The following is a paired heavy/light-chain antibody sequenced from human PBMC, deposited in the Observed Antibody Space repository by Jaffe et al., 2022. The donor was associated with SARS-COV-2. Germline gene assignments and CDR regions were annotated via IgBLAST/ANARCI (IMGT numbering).Heavy chain of an antibody. CDR3: AKSVGMTRRGACDI. CDR1: GFTFSSYA. J-gene: IGHJ3*02. CDR2: ISGSGSGT. V-gene: IGHV3-23*01. Sequence: EVQLLESGGGLVQPGGSLRLSCAASGFTFSSYAMSWVRQAPGKGLEWVSGISGSGSGTYYADSVKGRFTISRDNSKNTMYLQLNSLRAEDTAEYYCAKSVGMTRRGACDIWGQGTMVTVSS. D-gene: IGHD1-26*01.
Light chain of an antibody. CDR2: DVS. CDR1: SNDVGGYNS. CDR3: CSYTSSITLV. V-gene: IGLV2-14*01. Sequence: QSALTQPASVSGSPGQSITISCTGTSNDVGGYNSVSWYQQHPGKAPKLMIYDVSDRPSGVSNRFSGSKSGNTASLTISGLQAEDEADYYCCSYTSSITLVFGGGTKLTVL. J-gene: IGLJ2*01.